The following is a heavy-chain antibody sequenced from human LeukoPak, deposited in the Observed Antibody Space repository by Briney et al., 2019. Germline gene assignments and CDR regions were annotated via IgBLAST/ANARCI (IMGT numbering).Heavy chain of an antibody. D-gene: IGHD3-9*01. Sequence: SETLSLACTVSGGSISSYYWSWVRQPPGKGLEWIGYIYYSGSTNYNPSLKSRVTISVDTSKNQFSLKLSSVTAADTAVYYCARDSLGYDILTGYYQPNNWFDPWGQGTLVTVSS. CDR1: GGSISSYY. J-gene: IGHJ5*02. CDR3: ARDSLGYDILTGYYQPNNWFDP. V-gene: IGHV4-59*01. CDR2: IYYSGST.